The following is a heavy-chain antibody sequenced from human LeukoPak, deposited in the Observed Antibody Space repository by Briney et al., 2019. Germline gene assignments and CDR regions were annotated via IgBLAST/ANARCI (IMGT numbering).Heavy chain of an antibody. CDR2: ISGSGGST. V-gene: IGHV3-23*01. J-gene: IGHJ3*02. Sequence: GGSLRLSCAASGFTFSSYAMSWVRQAPGKGLEWVSAISGSGGSTYYADSVKGRFTTSRDNSKNTLYLQMNSLRAEDTAVYYCAKDRGGITMVRGVLDIWGQGTMVTVSS. CDR3: AKDRGGITMVRGVLDI. CDR1: GFTFSSYA. D-gene: IGHD3-10*01.